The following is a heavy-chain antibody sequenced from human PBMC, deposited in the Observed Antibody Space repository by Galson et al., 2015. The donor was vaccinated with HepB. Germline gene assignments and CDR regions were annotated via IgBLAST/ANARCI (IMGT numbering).Heavy chain of an antibody. V-gene: IGHV3-15*07. Sequence: SLRLSCAASGFTFSNAWMNWVRQAPGKGLEWVGRIKSKTDGGTTDYAAPVKGRFTISRDDSKNTLYLQMNSLKTEDTAVYYCTTEVADGYNYSIGYWGQGTLVTVSS. CDR1: GFTFSNAW. D-gene: IGHD5-24*01. J-gene: IGHJ4*02. CDR2: IKSKTDGGTT. CDR3: TTEVADGYNYSIGY.